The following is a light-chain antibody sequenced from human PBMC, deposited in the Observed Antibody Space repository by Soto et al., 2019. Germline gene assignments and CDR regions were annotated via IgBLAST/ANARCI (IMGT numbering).Light chain of an antibody. CDR2: GAS. CDR3: QHYNNWPYT. J-gene: IGKJ2*01. CDR1: QTGSTH. V-gene: IGKV3-15*01. Sequence: VMTQAPATLSVSPGERATLSCRASQTGSTHLAWYQQKPDQAPRLLIYGASTRATDVPARFSGSGSGTDFTLTISSLQSEDFALYYCQHYNNWPYTFGQGTKLEIK.